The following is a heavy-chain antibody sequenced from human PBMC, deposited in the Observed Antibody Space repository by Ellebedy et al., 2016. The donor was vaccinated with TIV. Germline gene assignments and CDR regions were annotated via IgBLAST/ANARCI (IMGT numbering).Heavy chain of an antibody. V-gene: IGHV4-59*08. J-gene: IGHJ3*02. D-gene: IGHD2-2*02. CDR3: ARLYSPADAFDI. Sequence: MPGGSLRLSCTVSGVSISSYYWSWIRQPPGKGLDWIGYIYYTGSTSYNPSLKSRVTISVDTSKNQFSLTLRSVTAADTAEYYCARLYSPADAFDIWGQGTMVTVSS. CDR1: GVSISSYY. CDR2: IYYTGST.